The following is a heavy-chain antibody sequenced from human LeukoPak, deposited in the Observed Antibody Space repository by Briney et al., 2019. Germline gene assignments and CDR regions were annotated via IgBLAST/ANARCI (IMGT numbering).Heavy chain of an antibody. Sequence: SETLSLTCTVSGGSISSYYWSWIRQPAGKGLEWIGRIYTSGSTNYNPSLKSRVTMSVDTSKNQFSLKLSSVTAADTAVYYCAGMTTVTTWGFSFDYWGQGTLVTVSS. CDR1: GGSISSYY. V-gene: IGHV4-4*07. D-gene: IGHD4-17*01. J-gene: IGHJ4*02. CDR2: IYTSGST. CDR3: AGMTTVTTWGFSFDY.